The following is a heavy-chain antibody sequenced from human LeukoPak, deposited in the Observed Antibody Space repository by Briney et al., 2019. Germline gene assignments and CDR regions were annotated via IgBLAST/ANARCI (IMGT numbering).Heavy chain of an antibody. D-gene: IGHD6-6*01. CDR3: ARDLEYSSSVRRYYYYYMDV. J-gene: IGHJ6*03. CDR2: IYTSGST. Sequence: SETLSLTCTVSGGSISSYYWSWIRQPAGKGLEWIGRIYTSGSTNYNPSLKSRVTISVDKSKNQFSLKLSSVTAADTAVYYCARDLEYSSSVRRYYYYYMDVWGKGTTVTVSS. V-gene: IGHV4-4*07. CDR1: GGSISSYY.